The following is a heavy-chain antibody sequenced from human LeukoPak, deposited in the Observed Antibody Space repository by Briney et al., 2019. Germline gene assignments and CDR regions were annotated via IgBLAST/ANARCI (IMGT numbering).Heavy chain of an antibody. CDR2: INPSGGST. D-gene: IGHD3-10*01. V-gene: IGHV1-46*01. J-gene: IGHJ4*02. CDR1: GYTFTSYY. Sequence: ASVKVSCKASGYTFTSYYMHWVRQAPGQGLEWMGIINPSGGSTSYAQKFQGRVTMTRDMSTSTVYMELSSLRSEDTAVYYCAKDLNSGSYFLSSTDWGQGTLVTVSS. CDR3: AKDLNSGSYFLSSTD.